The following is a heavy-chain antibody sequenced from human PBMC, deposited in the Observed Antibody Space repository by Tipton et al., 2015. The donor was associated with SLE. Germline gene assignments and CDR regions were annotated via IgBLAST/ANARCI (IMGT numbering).Heavy chain of an antibody. J-gene: IGHJ4*02. CDR3: ARSGISGVDD. D-gene: IGHD2-8*02. Sequence: SLRLSCAASGFTFSSYGMHWVRQAPGKGLEWVAYIRYDGGDERYADSVRGRFTISRDNSKNTVYLQMNSLRSEDTALYYCARSGISGVDDWGQGTLVTVSS. CDR1: GFTFSSYG. CDR2: IRYDGGDE. V-gene: IGHV3-30*02.